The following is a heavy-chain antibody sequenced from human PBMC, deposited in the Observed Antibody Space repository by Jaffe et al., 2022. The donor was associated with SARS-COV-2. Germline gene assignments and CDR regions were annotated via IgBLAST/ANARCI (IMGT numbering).Heavy chain of an antibody. J-gene: IGHJ6*02. Sequence: QVQLQESGPGLVKPSQTLSLTCTVSGGSISSGSYYWSWIRQPAGKGLEWIGRIYTSGSTNYNPSLKSRVTISVDTSKNQFSLKLSSVTAADTAVYYCARYYDFWSGYPDPNYYYYGMDVWGQGTTVTVSS. V-gene: IGHV4-61*02. CDR1: GGSISSGSYY. CDR2: IYTSGST. D-gene: IGHD3-3*01. CDR3: ARYYDFWSGYPDPNYYYYGMDV.